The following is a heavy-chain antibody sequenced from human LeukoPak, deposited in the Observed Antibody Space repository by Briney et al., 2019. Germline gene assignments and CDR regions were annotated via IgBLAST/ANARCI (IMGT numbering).Heavy chain of an antibody. D-gene: IGHD3-3*01. CDR2: ISTSGST. CDR1: GGSISSYY. Sequence: SETLSLTCTVSGGSISSYYWSWIRQPAGGGLECIGRISTSGSTNYNPSLKSRVTMSVDTSKNQFSLKLSSVTAAGTAVYYFARDNGSYYYFWNWSNGNDAFDIWGQGTMVTVSS. J-gene: IGHJ3*02. V-gene: IGHV4-4*07. CDR3: ARDNGSYYYFWNWSNGNDAFDI.